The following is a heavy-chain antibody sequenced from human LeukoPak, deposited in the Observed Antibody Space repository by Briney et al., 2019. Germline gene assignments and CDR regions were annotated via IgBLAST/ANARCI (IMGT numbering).Heavy chain of an antibody. Sequence: ASVKVSCKASGYTFTGYYMHWVRQAPGQGLEWVGWINPNSGGTNYAQKFQGRVTMTRDTSISTAYMELSRLRSDDTAVYYCVRGLYSGSYFGYWGQGTLVTVSS. V-gene: IGHV1-2*02. D-gene: IGHD1-26*01. CDR2: INPNSGGT. CDR3: VRGLYSGSYFGY. J-gene: IGHJ4*02. CDR1: GYTFTGYY.